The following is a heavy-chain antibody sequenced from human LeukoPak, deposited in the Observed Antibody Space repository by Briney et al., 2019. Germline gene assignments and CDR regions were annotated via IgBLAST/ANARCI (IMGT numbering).Heavy chain of an antibody. CDR3: AKDRCSNGIGCYYYYMEV. V-gene: IGHV3-23*01. J-gene: IGHJ6*03. Sequence: PGGSLRLSCAASGFTFSNYAMNWVRQAPGKGLEWVSGISGSGVGTYYKDSVKGRFTISRDNSKNTLYLQMNSLRAEDTAVYYCAKDRCSNGIGCYYYYMEVWGKGTTVTISS. CDR2: ISGSGVGT. CDR1: GFTFSNYA. D-gene: IGHD2-8*01.